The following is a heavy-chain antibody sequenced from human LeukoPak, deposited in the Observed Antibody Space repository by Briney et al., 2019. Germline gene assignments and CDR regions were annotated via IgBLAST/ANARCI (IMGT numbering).Heavy chain of an antibody. D-gene: IGHD2-2*01. Sequence: ASVKVSCKASGYTFTGYYMHWVRQAPGQGLEWMGWINPNSGGTNYAQKFQGRVTMTRDTSISTAYMELSRLRSDDTAVCYCARDLVPAAIPYYYMDVWGKGTTVTVSS. CDR3: ARDLVPAAIPYYYMDV. CDR2: INPNSGGT. J-gene: IGHJ6*03. CDR1: GYTFTGYY. V-gene: IGHV1-2*02.